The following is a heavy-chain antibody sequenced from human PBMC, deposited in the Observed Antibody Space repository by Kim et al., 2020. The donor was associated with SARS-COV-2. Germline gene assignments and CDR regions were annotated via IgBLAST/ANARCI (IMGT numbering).Heavy chain of an antibody. V-gene: IGHV4-59*09. Sequence: TCNPSLKSRVGISIDTSRVQFSLKVTSVTAADTAVYYCAGGHYASRGYYPYWGQGALVTVSS. J-gene: IGHJ4*02. D-gene: IGHD3-22*01. CDR3: AGGHYASRGYYPY.